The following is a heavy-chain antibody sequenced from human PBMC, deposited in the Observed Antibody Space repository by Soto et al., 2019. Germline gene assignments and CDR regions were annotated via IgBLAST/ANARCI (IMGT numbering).Heavy chain of an antibody. CDR3: ARRSSSSLGSLFDP. CDR2: MYYTGNK. J-gene: IGHJ5*02. V-gene: IGHV4-39*01. D-gene: IGHD6-6*01. CDR1: GGSISSSTYY. Sequence: QLQLQESCPGLVQPAETLSLTCTVSGGSISSSTYYWDWIRQPPGKGLEWIGAMYYTGNKNYNPSLESRVTMSVDTSKNQFSLKLSSVIPTDTAVYYCARRSSSSLGSLFDPWGRGILVTVSS.